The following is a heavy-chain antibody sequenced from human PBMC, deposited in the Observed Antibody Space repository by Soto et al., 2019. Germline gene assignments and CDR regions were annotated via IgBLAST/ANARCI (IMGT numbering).Heavy chain of an antibody. CDR2: INSDGSVS. V-gene: IGHV3-74*02. D-gene: IGHD2-15*01. CDR1: GFTFSNYW. J-gene: IGHJ6*03. Sequence: EVQLVESGGGLVQPGGSLRLSCAASGFTFSNYWMYWVRQAPGKGLEWVSRINSDGSVSSYADSVKGRLTISRDNVKDTLYLQMDSLRAEDTAVYYCASGDCVGGTCYSLAGSFYYYMDVWGKGTPVTVFS. CDR3: ASGDCVGGTCYSLAGSFYYYMDV.